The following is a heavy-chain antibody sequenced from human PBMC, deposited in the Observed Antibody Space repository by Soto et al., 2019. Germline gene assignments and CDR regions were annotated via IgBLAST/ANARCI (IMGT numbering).Heavy chain of an antibody. V-gene: IGHV1-46*01. CDR3: ARDSRSYEPTVWFDP. Sequence: GASVKVSCKASGYTFTSYYMHWVRQAPGQGLEWMGIINPSGGSTSYAQKFQGRVTMTRDTSTSTVYMELSSLRSEDTAVYYCARDSRSYEPTVWFDPWGQGTLVTVSP. J-gene: IGHJ5*02. D-gene: IGHD1-26*01. CDR2: INPSGGST. CDR1: GYTFTSYY.